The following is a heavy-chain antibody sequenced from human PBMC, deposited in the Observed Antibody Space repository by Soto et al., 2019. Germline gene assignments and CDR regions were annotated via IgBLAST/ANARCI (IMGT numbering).Heavy chain of an antibody. CDR1: GFTFSSYS. Sequence: EVQLVESGGGLVQPGGSLRLSCAASGFTFSSYSMNWVRQAPGKGLEWVSYISSSSSTIYYADSVKGRFTISRANAKNSLYLQMNSLRAEDTAVYYCARDLSDGLFDSWGQGTLVTVSS. CDR2: ISSSSSTI. J-gene: IGHJ4*02. CDR3: ARDLSDGLFDS. V-gene: IGHV3-48*01.